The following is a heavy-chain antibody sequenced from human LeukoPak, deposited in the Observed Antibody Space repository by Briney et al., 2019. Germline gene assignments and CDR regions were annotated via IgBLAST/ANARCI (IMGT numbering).Heavy chain of an antibody. Sequence: SETLSLTCAVYGGSFSGYYWSWIRQPAGKGLEWIGRIYTSGSTNYNPSLKSRVTMSVDTSKNQFSLKLSSVTAADTAVYYCARTAGRIDAFDIWGQGTMVTVSS. CDR2: IYTSGST. D-gene: IGHD6-13*01. CDR3: ARTAGRIDAFDI. CDR1: GGSFSGYY. V-gene: IGHV4-59*10. J-gene: IGHJ3*02.